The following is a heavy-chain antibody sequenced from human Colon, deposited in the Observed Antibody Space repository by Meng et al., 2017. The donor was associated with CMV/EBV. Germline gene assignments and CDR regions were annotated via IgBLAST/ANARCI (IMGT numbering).Heavy chain of an antibody. CDR3: ARLGAASGRYWFDP. V-gene: IGHV3-7*01. J-gene: IGHJ5*02. CDR2: IKQDGSEN. D-gene: IGHD6-13*01. CDR1: GFTFSSYW. Sequence: GESLKISCAASGFTFSSYWMSWVRQAPGKGLEWVANIKQDGSENYYVDSVKGRFTISRDNAKNSLYLQMNSLRAEDTAVYFCARLGAASGRYWFDPWGQGTLVTVS.